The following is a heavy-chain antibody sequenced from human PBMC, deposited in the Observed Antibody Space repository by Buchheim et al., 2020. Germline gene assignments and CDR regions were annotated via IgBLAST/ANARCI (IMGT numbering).Heavy chain of an antibody. V-gene: IGHV1-8*01. D-gene: IGHD6-13*01. CDR3: ARAGIAAAGNPKYYYYYYYMDV. Sequence: QVQLVQSGAEVKKPGASVKVSCKASGYTFTSYDINWVRQATGQGLEWMGWMNPNSGNTGYAQKFQGRVTMTRNTSISTAYMELCSLRSEDTAVYYCARAGIAAAGNPKYYYYYYYMDVWGKGTT. CDR2: MNPNSGNT. J-gene: IGHJ6*03. CDR1: GYTFTSYD.